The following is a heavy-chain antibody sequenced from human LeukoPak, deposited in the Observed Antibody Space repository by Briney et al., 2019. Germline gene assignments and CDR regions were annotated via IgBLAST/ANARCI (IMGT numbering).Heavy chain of an antibody. CDR1: GGSISSYY. CDR2: IYYSGST. CDR3: ARRMVYDFWSCYNHPAFDI. V-gene: IGHV4-59*08. J-gene: IGHJ3*02. Sequence: SETLSLTCSVSGGSISSYYWSWIRQPPGKGVEWIGYIYYSGSTNYNPSLKSRVTISVDTSKNQFSLKLSSVTAADTAVYYCARRMVYDFWSCYNHPAFDIWGQGTMVTVSS. D-gene: IGHD3-3*01.